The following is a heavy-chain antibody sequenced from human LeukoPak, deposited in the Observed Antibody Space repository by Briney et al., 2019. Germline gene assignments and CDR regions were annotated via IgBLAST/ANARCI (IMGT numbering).Heavy chain of an antibody. CDR2: ISAYNGNT. CDR3: ASGGQQWLVGGTGWFDP. J-gene: IGHJ5*02. V-gene: IGHV1-18*01. CDR1: GYTFTSYG. D-gene: IGHD6-19*01. Sequence: GASVKVSCKAPGYTFTSYGISWVRQAPGQGLEWMGWISAYNGNTNYAQKLQGRVTMTTDTSTSTAYMELRSLRSDDTAVYYCASGGQQWLVGGTGWFDPWGQGTLVTVSS.